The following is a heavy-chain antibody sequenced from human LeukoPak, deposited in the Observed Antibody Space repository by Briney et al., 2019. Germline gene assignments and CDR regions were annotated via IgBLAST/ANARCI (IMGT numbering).Heavy chain of an antibody. Sequence: SGGSLRLSCAASGFTFSSYGMSWVRQAPGKGLEWVSAISGSGGSTYYADSVKGRFTISRDNSKNTLYLQMNSLRAEDTAVYYCAKDGNYDSSGYSPPWYFDLWGRGTLVTVSS. CDR1: GFTFSSYG. V-gene: IGHV3-23*01. J-gene: IGHJ2*01. CDR2: ISGSGGST. CDR3: AKDGNYDSSGYSPPWYFDL. D-gene: IGHD3-22*01.